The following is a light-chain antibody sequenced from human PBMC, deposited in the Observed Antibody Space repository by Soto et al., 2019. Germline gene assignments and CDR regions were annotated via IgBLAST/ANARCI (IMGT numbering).Light chain of an antibody. V-gene: IGLV2-14*01. Sequence: QSALTQPASVSGSPGQSITISCTGTSSDVGGYNYVSWYQQHPGKAPKLMIYEVNNRPSGVSNRFSGSKSGNTASLTISGLQTEDEDYYYCSSYASSSTPYVFGTGTKLSVL. CDR2: EVN. J-gene: IGLJ1*01. CDR3: SSYASSSTPYV. CDR1: SSDVGGYNY.